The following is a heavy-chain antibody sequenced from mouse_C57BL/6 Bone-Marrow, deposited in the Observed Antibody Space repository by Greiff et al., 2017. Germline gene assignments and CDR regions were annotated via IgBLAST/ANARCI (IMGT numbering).Heavy chain of an antibody. CDR3: AIWLLRKGFAY. CDR2: INPGSGGT. Sequence: QVQLQQSGAELVRPGTSVKVSCKASGYAFTNYLIEWVKQRPGQGLEWIGVINPGSGGTNYNEKFKGKATLTADKSSSTAYMQLSSLTSEDSAVYFCAIWLLRKGFAYWGQGTLVTVSA. V-gene: IGHV1-54*01. CDR1: GYAFTNYL. D-gene: IGHD2-3*01. J-gene: IGHJ3*01.